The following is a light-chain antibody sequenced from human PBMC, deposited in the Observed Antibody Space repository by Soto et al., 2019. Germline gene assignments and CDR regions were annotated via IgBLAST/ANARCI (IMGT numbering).Light chain of an antibody. V-gene: IGKV3-20*01. CDR2: GAS. CDR1: QSVSSSY. J-gene: IGKJ2*01. CDR3: QQYDSSPVT. Sequence: ENVLTQSPGTLSLSPGERATLSCRASQSVSSSYLTWYQQKPGQAPRLLIYGASSRATDIPDRFSGSGSGTDFTLTISRREPEYFAVYYCQQYDSSPVTCGQGTKLEIK.